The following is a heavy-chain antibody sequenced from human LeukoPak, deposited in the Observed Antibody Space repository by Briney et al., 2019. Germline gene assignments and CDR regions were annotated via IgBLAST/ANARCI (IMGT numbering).Heavy chain of an antibody. CDR3: ANGRYYDSSGYFDY. CDR1: GFTFDDYA. J-gene: IGHJ4*02. V-gene: IGHV3-9*01. Sequence: GRSLRLSCAASGFTFDDYAMHWVRQAPGKGLEWVSGISWNSGSIGYADSVKGRFTISRDNAKNSLYLQMNSLRAEDTALYYCANGRYYDSSGYFDYWGQGTLVTVSS. D-gene: IGHD3-22*01. CDR2: ISWNSGSI.